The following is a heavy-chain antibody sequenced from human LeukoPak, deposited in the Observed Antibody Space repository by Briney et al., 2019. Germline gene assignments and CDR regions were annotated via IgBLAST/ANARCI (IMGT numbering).Heavy chain of an antibody. Sequence: GASVKVSCKAPGYTFTNYGFYWVRQAPGQGLEWMGWINAHNGYTNYAQKFQGRVTMTTETSTNTANMELRSLRSDDTALYYCARWPIVVLAAETSGRFDPWGQGTLLTVSS. CDR1: GYTFTNYG. CDR2: INAHNGYT. CDR3: ARWPIVVLAAETSGRFDP. V-gene: IGHV1-18*01. D-gene: IGHD6-13*01. J-gene: IGHJ5*02.